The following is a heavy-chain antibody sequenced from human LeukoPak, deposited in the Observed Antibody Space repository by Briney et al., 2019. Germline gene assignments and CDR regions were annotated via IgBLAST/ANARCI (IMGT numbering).Heavy chain of an antibody. D-gene: IGHD5-12*01. V-gene: IGHV3-NL1*01. CDR3: ARNENSGWGYFDY. CDR1: GFTFSSYA. CDR2: IYSGGST. J-gene: IGHJ4*02. Sequence: PGGSLRLSCAASGFTFSSYAMHWVRQAPGKGLEWVAVIYSGGSTYYADSVKGRFTISRDNSKDTLYLQMNSLRAEDTAEYYCARNENSGWGYFDYWGQGTLVTVSS.